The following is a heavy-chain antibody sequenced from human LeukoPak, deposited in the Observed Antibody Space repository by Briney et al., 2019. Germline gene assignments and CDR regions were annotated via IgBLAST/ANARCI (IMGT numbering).Heavy chain of an antibody. V-gene: IGHV1-2*02. CDR2: INPNSGGT. J-gene: IGHJ4*02. Sequence: GASVKVSCKASGYTFTSYDINWVRQATGQGLEWMGWINPNSGGTNYAQKFQGRVTMTRDTSISTAYMELSRLRSDDTAVYYCARVQIAAAGNLRLDYWGQGTLVTVSS. D-gene: IGHD6-13*01. CDR3: ARVQIAAAGNLRLDY. CDR1: GYTFTSYD.